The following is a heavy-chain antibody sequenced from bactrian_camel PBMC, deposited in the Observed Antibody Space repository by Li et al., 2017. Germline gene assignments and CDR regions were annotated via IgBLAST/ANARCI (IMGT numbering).Heavy chain of an antibody. Sequence: VQLVESGGGLVQPGGSLRLSCAASGFTFSSYYMSWVRQAPGKGLEWVSNVYSDGSNTAYADSVKGRFTISRDNAKDTVYLQMNSLKSEDTAMYYCATVVADGTCVTRRLRDGYKSWCQGTQVTVS. CDR3: ATVVADGTCVTRRLRDGYKS. V-gene: IGHV3-2*01. D-gene: IGHD5*01. CDR1: GFTFSSYY. J-gene: IGHJ6*01. CDR2: VYSDGSNT.